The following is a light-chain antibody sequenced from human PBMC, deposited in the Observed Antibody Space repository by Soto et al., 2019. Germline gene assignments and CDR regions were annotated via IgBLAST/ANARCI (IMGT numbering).Light chain of an antibody. CDR2: DAS. CDR3: QQYNSYPT. V-gene: IGKV3-15*01. CDR1: QNIRSS. J-gene: IGKJ1*01. Sequence: EVVMTQSPASVSASPGERVTLSCRASQNIRSSLAWYQQRPGQAPRLLIYDASTRATGIPPRFSGGGSGTEFTVTISSLQSEDFATYYCQQYNSYPTFGQGTKVDIK.